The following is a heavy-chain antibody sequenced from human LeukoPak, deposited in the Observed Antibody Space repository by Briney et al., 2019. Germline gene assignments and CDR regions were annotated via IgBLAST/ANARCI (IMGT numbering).Heavy chain of an antibody. CDR3: ARDGGPNCGGDCYSGKEWYFDL. CDR2: ISSSSSYI. J-gene: IGHJ2*01. V-gene: IGHV3-21*01. Sequence: PGGSLRLSCAASGFTFSSYSMNWVRQAPGKGLEWVSSISSSSSYIYYADSVKGRFTISRDNAKNSLYLQMNSLRAEDTAVYYCARDGGPNCGGDCYSGKEWYFDLWGRGTLVTVSS. CDR1: GFTFSSYS. D-gene: IGHD2-21*02.